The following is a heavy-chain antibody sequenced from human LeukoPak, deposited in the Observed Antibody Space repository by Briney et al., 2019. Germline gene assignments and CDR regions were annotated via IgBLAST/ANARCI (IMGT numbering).Heavy chain of an antibody. V-gene: IGHV4-59*08. Sequence: SETLSLTCTVSGGSISSYYWSWIRQPPGKGLEWIGYIYYSGSTNYNPSLKSRVTISVDTSKNQFSLKLSSVTAADTAVYYCARIGSGYSFVDYWGQGTLVTVSS. D-gene: IGHD5-18*01. CDR1: GGSISSYY. CDR3: ARIGSGYSFVDY. CDR2: IYYSGST. J-gene: IGHJ4*02.